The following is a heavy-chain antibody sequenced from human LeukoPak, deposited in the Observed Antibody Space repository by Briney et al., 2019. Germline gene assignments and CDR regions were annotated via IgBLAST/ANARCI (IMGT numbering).Heavy chain of an antibody. CDR2: ISGSGGST. J-gene: IGHJ4*02. CDR3: ARGRGYLDY. V-gene: IGHV3-23*01. D-gene: IGHD3-10*01. CDR1: GFTFSSYG. Sequence: GGTLRLSCAASGFTFSSYGMSWVRQAPGKGLEWVSAISGSGGSTYYADSVRGRFTISRDNSKNTLYLQMNSLRAEDTAVYYCARGRGYLDYWGQGTLVTVSS.